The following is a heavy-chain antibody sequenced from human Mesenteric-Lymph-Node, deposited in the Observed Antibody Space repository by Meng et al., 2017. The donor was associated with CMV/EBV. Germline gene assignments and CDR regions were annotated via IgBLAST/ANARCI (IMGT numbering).Heavy chain of an antibody. CDR2: ISYDGSNK. V-gene: IGHV3-30*03. Sequence: GESLKISCATSGFDFDDYSMNWVRQAPGKGLEWVAVISYDGSNKYYADSVQGRFTISRDNSKNTLYVEMNSLRGEDTAVYYCARVAYCSSTICFDYYGMDVWGQGTTVTVSS. D-gene: IGHD2-2*01. J-gene: IGHJ6*02. CDR3: ARVAYCSSTICFDYYGMDV. CDR1: GFDFDDYS.